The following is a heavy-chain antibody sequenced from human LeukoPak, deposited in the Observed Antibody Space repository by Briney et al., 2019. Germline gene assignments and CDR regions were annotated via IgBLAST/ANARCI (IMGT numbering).Heavy chain of an antibody. J-gene: IGHJ4*02. CDR1: GFTFSSYS. CDR2: ISSSSSYI. V-gene: IGHV3-21*01. CDR3: AREEGSSGYYYLDY. Sequence: KPGGSLRLSCAASGFTFSSYSMNWVRQPPGRGLEWVSSISSSSSYIFYADSVKGRFTISRDNAKNSLYLHMNTLRAEDTAVYYCAREEGSSGYYYLDYWGQGTLDTVSS. D-gene: IGHD3-22*01.